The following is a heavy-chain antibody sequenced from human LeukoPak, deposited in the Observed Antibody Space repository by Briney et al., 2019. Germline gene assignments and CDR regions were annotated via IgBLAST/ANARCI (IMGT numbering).Heavy chain of an antibody. CDR2: IYYSGST. V-gene: IGHV4-31*03. J-gene: IGHJ4*02. D-gene: IGHD5-12*01. CDR3: VREISGQVEY. CDR1: GGSISSGGYY. Sequence: PSETLSLTCTVSGGSISSGGYYWSWIRQHPGKGLEWIGYIYYSGSTYYNPSLKSRVTISVDTSKNQFSLKLSSVTAADTAVYYCVREISGQVEYWGQGTLVTVSS.